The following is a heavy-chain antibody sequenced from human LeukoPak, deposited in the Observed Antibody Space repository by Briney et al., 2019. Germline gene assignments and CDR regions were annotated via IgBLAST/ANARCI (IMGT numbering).Heavy chain of an antibody. D-gene: IGHD3-22*01. Sequence: GGFLRLSCAASGFTFSSYWMHWVGQAPGKGVGWVSRINSDGSSTSYADSVKGRFTISSDNAKNTLYLQMNSLRAEDTAVYYCARASYYYDSSGYSWGQGTLVTVSS. CDR1: GFTFSSYW. CDR3: ARASYYYDSSGYS. J-gene: IGHJ5*02. V-gene: IGHV3-74*01. CDR2: INSDGSST.